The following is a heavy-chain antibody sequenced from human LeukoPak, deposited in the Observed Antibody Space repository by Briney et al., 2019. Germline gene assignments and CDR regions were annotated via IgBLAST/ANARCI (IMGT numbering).Heavy chain of an antibody. CDR2: INAYNGNT. V-gene: IGHV1-18*01. D-gene: IGHD3-10*01. J-gene: IGHJ5*02. CDR3: ARDGIKSLLFRFDP. Sequence: ASVKVSCKASGYTFTSYGISWVRQAPGQGLELMGWINAYNGNTNYAQKLQGRVTMTTDTSTSTAYMELRSLRSDDTAVYYCARDGIKSLLFRFDPWGQGTLVTVSS. CDR1: GYTFTSYG.